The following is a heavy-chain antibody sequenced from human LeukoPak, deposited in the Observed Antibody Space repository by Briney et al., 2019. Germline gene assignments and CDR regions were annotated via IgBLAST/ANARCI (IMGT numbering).Heavy chain of an antibody. Sequence: SETLSLTCTVSGGSISSSSYYWGWIRQPPGKGLEWIGSIYYSGSTYYNPSLKNRVTISVDTSKNQFSLKLSSVTAADTAVYYCARHNGSGSYRSRYYFDYWGQGTLVTVSS. D-gene: IGHD3-10*01. J-gene: IGHJ4*02. CDR2: IYYSGST. V-gene: IGHV4-39*01. CDR3: ARHNGSGSYRSRYYFDY. CDR1: GGSISSSSYY.